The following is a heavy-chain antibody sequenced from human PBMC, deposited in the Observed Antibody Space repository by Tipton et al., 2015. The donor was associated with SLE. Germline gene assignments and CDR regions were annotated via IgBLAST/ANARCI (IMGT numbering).Heavy chain of an antibody. J-gene: IGHJ6*02. CDR2: IKHDGSEK. V-gene: IGHV3-7*01. D-gene: IGHD6-25*01. Sequence: SLRLSCAGSGFSISGYWLSWVRQAPGKGLDWLADIKHDGSEKYYVDSVKGRFTISRDNAKNSLYLQMTSLRVEDTGVYYCPREGYSSADYFYGMDVWGQGTTVTFSS. CDR1: GFSISGYW. CDR3: PREGYSSADYFYGMDV.